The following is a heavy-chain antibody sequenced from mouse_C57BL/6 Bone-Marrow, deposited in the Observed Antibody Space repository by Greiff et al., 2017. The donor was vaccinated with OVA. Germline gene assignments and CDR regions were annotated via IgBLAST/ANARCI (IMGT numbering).Heavy chain of an antibody. Sequence: EVKLMESGGGLVQPGDSLSLSCAASGFTFTNYYMSWVRQPPGKALEWLAFIRNKPNGSTTEYSASVKGRFTISRDNSQSILYLQMNALRAEDSATYYCARYKGREAVDYFDYWGQGTALTVS. CDR2: IRNKPNGSTT. CDR1: GFTFTNYY. CDR3: ARYKGREAVDYFDY. V-gene: IGHV7-3*01. D-gene: IGHD3-3*01. J-gene: IGHJ2*01.